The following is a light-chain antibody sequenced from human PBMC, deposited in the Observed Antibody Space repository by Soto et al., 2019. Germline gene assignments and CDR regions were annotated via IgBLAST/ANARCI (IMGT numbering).Light chain of an antibody. Sequence: DIQMTQSPSTLSASVGDRVTVTCRASQSISGWLAWFQQKPGKGPNLLIYDASSLESGVPSRFSGSGSGTDFSLTISRLEPEDVAVYYCQKRSQWPPMTFGQGTRLEIK. J-gene: IGKJ5*01. V-gene: IGKV1-5*01. CDR2: DAS. CDR3: QKRSQWPPMT. CDR1: QSISGW.